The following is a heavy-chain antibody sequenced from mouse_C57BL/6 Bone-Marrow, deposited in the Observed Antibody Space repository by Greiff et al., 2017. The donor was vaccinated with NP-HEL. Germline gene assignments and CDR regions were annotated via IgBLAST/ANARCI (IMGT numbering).Heavy chain of an antibody. CDR1: GFSLTSYG. J-gene: IGHJ3*01. V-gene: IGHV2-6-1*01. CDR3: ARHGDYGSSAWCAY. Sequence: VMLVESGPGLVAPSQSLSITCTVSGFSLTSYGVHWVRQPPGKGLEWLVVIWSDGSTTYNSALKSRLSISKDNSKSQVFLKMNSLQTDDTAMYYCARHGDYGSSAWCAYWGQGTLVTVSA. D-gene: IGHD1-1*01. CDR2: IWSDGST.